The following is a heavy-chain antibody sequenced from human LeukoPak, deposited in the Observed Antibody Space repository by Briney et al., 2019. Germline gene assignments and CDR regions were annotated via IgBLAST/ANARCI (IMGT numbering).Heavy chain of an antibody. CDR1: GYTFTSYA. CDR3: ARGYSYGYVLSIDY. V-gene: IGHV1-69*13. J-gene: IGHJ4*02. CDR2: IIPIFGTA. D-gene: IGHD5-18*01. Sequence: GASVKVSCKASGYTFTSYAISWVRQAPGQGLEWMGGIIPIFGTANYAQKFQGRVTITADESTSTAYMELSSLRSEDMAVYYCARGYSYGYVLSIDYWGQGTLVTVSS.